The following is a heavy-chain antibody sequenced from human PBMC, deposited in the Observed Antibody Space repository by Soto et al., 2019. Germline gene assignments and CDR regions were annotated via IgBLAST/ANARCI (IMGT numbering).Heavy chain of an antibody. D-gene: IGHD3-22*01. CDR2: IYSGGST. V-gene: IGHV3-66*01. Sequence: GGSLRLSCAASGFTVSSNYMSWVRQAPGKGLEWVSVIYSGGSTYYADSVKGRFTISRDNSKNTLYLQMNSLRAEDTAVYYCARGSYYYDSSGYYSIGPYYFHYWGQGTLVTVSS. CDR1: GFTVSSNY. CDR3: ARGSYYYDSSGYYSIGPYYFHY. J-gene: IGHJ4*02.